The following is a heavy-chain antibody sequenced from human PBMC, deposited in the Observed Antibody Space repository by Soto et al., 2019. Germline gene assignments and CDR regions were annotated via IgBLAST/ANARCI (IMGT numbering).Heavy chain of an antibody. Sequence: GGSLRLSCAASGFTFSSYSMNWVRQAPGKGLEWVSYISSSSSTIYYADSVKGRFTISRDNSKNTLYLQMNSLRAEDTAVYYCARRVVVPAAMQRGYYYMDVWGKGTTVTVSS. CDR1: GFTFSSYS. D-gene: IGHD2-2*01. CDR3: ARRVVVPAAMQRGYYYMDV. V-gene: IGHV3-48*01. J-gene: IGHJ6*03. CDR2: ISSSSSTI.